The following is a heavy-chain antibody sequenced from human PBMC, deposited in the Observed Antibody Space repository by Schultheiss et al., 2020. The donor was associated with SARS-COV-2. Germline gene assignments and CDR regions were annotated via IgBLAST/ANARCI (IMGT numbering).Heavy chain of an antibody. CDR2: ISYDGSNK. Sequence: GESLKISCAASGFTFSSYAMHWVRQAPGKGLEWVAVISYDGSNKYYADSVKGRFTISRDNSKNTLYLQMNSLKPEDTAVYYCARDLVLFGVTRGGIDYWGQGTLVTVSS. V-gene: IGHV3-30*04. CDR3: ARDLVLFGVTRGGIDY. J-gene: IGHJ4*02. D-gene: IGHD3-3*01. CDR1: GFTFSSYA.